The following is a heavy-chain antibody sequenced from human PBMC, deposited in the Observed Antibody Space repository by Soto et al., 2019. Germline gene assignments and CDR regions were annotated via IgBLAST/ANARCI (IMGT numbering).Heavy chain of an antibody. CDR3: ARDNRRYYDFGSGYYDSYFDY. J-gene: IGHJ4*02. CDR2: IIPIFGTA. D-gene: IGHD3-3*01. V-gene: IGHV1-69*13. CDR1: GGTFSSYA. Sequence: ASVKVSCKASGGTFSSYAISWVRQAPGQGLEWMGGIIPIFGTANYAQKFQGRVTITADESTSTAYMELSSLRSEDTAVYYCARDNRRYYDFGSGYYDSYFDYWGQGTLVTVSS.